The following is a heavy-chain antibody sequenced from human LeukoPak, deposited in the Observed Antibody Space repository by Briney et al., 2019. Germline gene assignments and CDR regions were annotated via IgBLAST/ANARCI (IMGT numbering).Heavy chain of an antibody. D-gene: IGHD2-2*01. V-gene: IGHV4-59*08. J-gene: IGHJ5*02. Sequence: SETLSLTCTVSGGSISSYYWSWIRQPPGKGLEWIGYIYYSGSTNYNPSLKSRVTISVDTSKNQFSPKLSSVTAADTAVYYCARGYCSSTNCSPFDPWGQGTLVTVSS. CDR3: ARGYCSSTNCSPFDP. CDR2: IYYSGST. CDR1: GGSISSYY.